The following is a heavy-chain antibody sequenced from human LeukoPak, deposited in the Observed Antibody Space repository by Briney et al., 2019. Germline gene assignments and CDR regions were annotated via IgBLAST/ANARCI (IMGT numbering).Heavy chain of an antibody. CDR3: ATRGYSYGSVDY. D-gene: IGHD5-18*01. J-gene: IGHJ4*02. CDR2: IYYSGST. CDR1: GGSISNYY. Sequence: SETLSLTCTVSGGSISNYYWSWIRQPPGKGLEWIGYIYYSGSTNYNPSLKSRVTISVDTSKNQFSLKLSSVTAADTAVYYCATRGYSYGSVDYWGQGTLVTVSS. V-gene: IGHV4-59*12.